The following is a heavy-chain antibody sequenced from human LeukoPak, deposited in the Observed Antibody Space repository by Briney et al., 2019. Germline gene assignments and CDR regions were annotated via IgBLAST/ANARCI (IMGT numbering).Heavy chain of an antibody. D-gene: IGHD4-17*01. V-gene: IGHV3-9*03. CDR3: ARTTGDYDVAFHI. Sequence: PGGSLRLSCAASGFTFEHYAMHWVRQPPRKGLEWVSGITWDSDTKGYADSVKGRFTISRDNAKNSLYLQMNYLRTEDMAVYYCARTTGDYDVAFHIWGQEKGVIVSS. CDR2: ITWDSDTK. CDR1: GFTFEHYA. J-gene: IGHJ3*02.